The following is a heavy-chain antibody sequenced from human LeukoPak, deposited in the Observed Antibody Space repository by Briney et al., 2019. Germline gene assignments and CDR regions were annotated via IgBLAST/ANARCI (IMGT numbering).Heavy chain of an antibody. CDR3: ARRSPNYYFDY. Sequence: PGGPLRLSCAASGFSFSTYSINWVRQAPGKGLEWVSSISSSSNYIYYADSVKGRFTISRDNAENSLYLQMNSLRAEDTAVYYCARRSPNYYFDYWGQGTLVTVSS. CDR2: ISSSSNYI. CDR1: GFSFSTYS. J-gene: IGHJ4*02. V-gene: IGHV3-21*01.